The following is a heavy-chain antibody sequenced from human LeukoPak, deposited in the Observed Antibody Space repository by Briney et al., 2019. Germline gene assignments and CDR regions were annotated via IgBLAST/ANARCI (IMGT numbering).Heavy chain of an antibody. CDR1: GYTFTGYY. D-gene: IGHD3-22*01. Sequence: ASVKVSCKASGYTFTGYYMHWVRQAPGQGLEWMGWINPNSGGTNYAQKFQGRVTMTRDTSISTAYMEPSRLRSDDTAVYYCARGQRRTYYYDSSGYDDAFDIWGQGTMVTVSS. J-gene: IGHJ3*02. CDR3: ARGQRRTYYYDSSGYDDAFDI. CDR2: INPNSGGT. V-gene: IGHV1-2*02.